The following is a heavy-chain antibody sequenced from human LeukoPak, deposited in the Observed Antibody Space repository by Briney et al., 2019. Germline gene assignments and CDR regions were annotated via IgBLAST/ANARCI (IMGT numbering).Heavy chain of an antibody. Sequence: GGSLRLSCAASGFTFSSYAMNWVRQAPGKGLEWVSTITGSGGSTYYADSVKGRFTISGDISKNTLYLQMNSLRAEDTAVYYCAKDATDPLYWYFDLWGRGTLVTVSS. CDR1: GFTFSSYA. J-gene: IGHJ2*01. CDR2: ITGSGGST. D-gene: IGHD2-15*01. CDR3: AKDATDPLYWYFDL. V-gene: IGHV3-23*01.